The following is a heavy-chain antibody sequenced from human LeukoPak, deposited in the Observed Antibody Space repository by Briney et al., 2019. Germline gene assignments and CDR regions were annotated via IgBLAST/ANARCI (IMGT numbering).Heavy chain of an antibody. CDR2: IYYSGST. Sequence: PSETLSLTCAVYGGSFSQYYWSWICQPPGKGLEWIGSIYYSGSTYYNPSLKSRVTISVDTSKNQFSLKLSSVTAADTAVYYCASWGYSGSYYGDYWGQGTLVTVSS. V-gene: IGHV4-34*01. D-gene: IGHD1-26*01. J-gene: IGHJ4*02. CDR1: GGSFSQYY. CDR3: ASWGYSGSYYGDY.